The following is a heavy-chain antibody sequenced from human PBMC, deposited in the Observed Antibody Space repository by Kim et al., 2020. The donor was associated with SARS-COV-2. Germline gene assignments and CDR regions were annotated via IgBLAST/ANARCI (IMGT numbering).Heavy chain of an antibody. J-gene: IGHJ4*02. V-gene: IGHV4-39*07. Sequence: TSYNPSHKNRVTTSRDTSKTQFSLKLSSVAAADTAVYYWAREGGSYPCAYWGQGTLVTVSS. CDR2: T. D-gene: IGHD1-26*01. CDR3: AREGGSYPCAY.